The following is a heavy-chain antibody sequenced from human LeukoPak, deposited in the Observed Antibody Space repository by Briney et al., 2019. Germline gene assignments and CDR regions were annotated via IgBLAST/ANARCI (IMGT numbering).Heavy chain of an antibody. CDR2: IYYSGST. J-gene: IGHJ4*02. CDR3: ARVMGAAPYYFDY. D-gene: IGHD2-8*01. V-gene: IGHV4-61*01. CDR1: GASISSASYY. Sequence: SETLSLTCTVSGASISSASYYWSWIRQPPGKRLEWIGYIYYSGSTNYNLSLKSRLTISLDTSKNQFSLNLSSVTAADTAVYYCARVMGAAPYYFDYWGQGTLVTVSS.